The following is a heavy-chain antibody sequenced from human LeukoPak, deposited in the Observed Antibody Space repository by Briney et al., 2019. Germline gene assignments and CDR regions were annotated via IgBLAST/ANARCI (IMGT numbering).Heavy chain of an antibody. D-gene: IGHD3-22*01. J-gene: IGHJ4*02. Sequence: ASVKVSCKASGGTFSSYAISWVRQAPGQGLEWMGGIIPIFGTANYAQKFQGRVTMTRDTSTSTVYMELSSLRSEDTAVYYCASESNYYDSSVYWGQGTLVTVSS. CDR1: GGTFSSYA. CDR3: ASESNYYDSSVY. CDR2: IIPIFGTA. V-gene: IGHV1-69*05.